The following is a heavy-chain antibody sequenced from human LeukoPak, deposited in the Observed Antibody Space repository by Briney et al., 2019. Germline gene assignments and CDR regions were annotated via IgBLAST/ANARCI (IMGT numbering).Heavy chain of an antibody. D-gene: IGHD6-6*01. J-gene: IGHJ3*02. Sequence: GGSLRLSCAASGFTFSSYSMNWVRQAPGKGLEWVSYISSSSSTIYYADSVKGRFTISRDNAKNSLYLQMNSLRAEDTAVYYCAGSYSSSGAFDIWGQGTMVTVSS. CDR3: AGSYSSSGAFDI. CDR1: GFTFSSYS. V-gene: IGHV3-48*04. CDR2: ISSSSSTI.